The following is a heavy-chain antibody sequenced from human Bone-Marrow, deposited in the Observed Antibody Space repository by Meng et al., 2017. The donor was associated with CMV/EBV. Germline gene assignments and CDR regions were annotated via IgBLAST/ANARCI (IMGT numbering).Heavy chain of an antibody. CDR1: GFTFSSYA. J-gene: IGHJ4*02. Sequence: GESLRLSCAAAGFTFSSYAMHWVRQAPGKGLEWVAVISYDGSNKYYADSVKGRFTISRDNSKNTLYLQMNSLRAEDTAVYYCARDLTSSSWYSPDYWGQGTLVTVSS. CDR2: ISYDGSNK. CDR3: ARDLTSSSWYSPDY. V-gene: IGHV3-30*04. D-gene: IGHD6-13*01.